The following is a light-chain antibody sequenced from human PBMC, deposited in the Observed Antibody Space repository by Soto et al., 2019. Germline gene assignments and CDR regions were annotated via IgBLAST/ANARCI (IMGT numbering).Light chain of an antibody. CDR1: SSDVGDYNY. Sequence: QSALIQPASVSGSPGQSFTISCTGTSSDVGDYNYVSWYQQHPDRVPKLIIFEVNNRPSGVSNRFSGSKSGITASLTISGLQAEDEADYYCSSYTNTRTYVFGTGTKVTVL. J-gene: IGLJ1*01. V-gene: IGLV2-14*01. CDR2: EVN. CDR3: SSYTNTRTYV.